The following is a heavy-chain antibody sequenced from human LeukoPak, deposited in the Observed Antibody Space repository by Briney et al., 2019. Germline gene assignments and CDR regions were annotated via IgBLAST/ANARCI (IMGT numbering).Heavy chain of an antibody. CDR3: ARDRRFTLDTAMASYYYYYGMDV. CDR2: IIPIFGIA. Sequence: GASVKVSCKASGYTFTSYAISWVRQAPGQGLEWMGRIIPIFGIANYAQKFQGRVTITADKSTSTAYMELSSLRSEDTAVYYCARDRRFTLDTAMASYYYYYGMDVWGQGTTVTVSS. CDR1: GYTFTSYA. V-gene: IGHV1-69*04. D-gene: IGHD5-18*01. J-gene: IGHJ6*02.